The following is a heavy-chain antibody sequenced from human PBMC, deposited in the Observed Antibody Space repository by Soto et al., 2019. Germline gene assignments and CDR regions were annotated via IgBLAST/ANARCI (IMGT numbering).Heavy chain of an antibody. J-gene: IGHJ5*02. Sequence: SETLSLTCSVSGSSINNSTSFWGWLRQSPGKGLEWIATINYRWPAEYNPSLKSRVTISVDRSRNVLSLQMNYVTAPDTAVYYCANYFMSRPWSDTWGQGTLVTVSS. CDR1: GSSINNSTSF. CDR3: ANYFMSRPWSDT. D-gene: IGHD6-6*01. V-gene: IGHV4-39*02. CDR2: INYRWPA.